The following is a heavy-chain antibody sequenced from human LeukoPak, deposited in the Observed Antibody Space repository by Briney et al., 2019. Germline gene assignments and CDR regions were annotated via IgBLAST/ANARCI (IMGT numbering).Heavy chain of an antibody. CDR3: AIHPTGSRSAFEY. Sequence: ASVKVSCKASGYIFTSYYMHWVRQGPGQGLEWMGIINPHSGSTTYAQKFQGRVTMSRDTSTSIAYMDLSSLRSEDTAVYYCAIHPTGSRSAFEYWGQGTLVTVSS. J-gene: IGHJ4*02. CDR2: INPHSGST. D-gene: IGHD1-1*01. CDR1: GYIFTSYY. V-gene: IGHV1-46*01.